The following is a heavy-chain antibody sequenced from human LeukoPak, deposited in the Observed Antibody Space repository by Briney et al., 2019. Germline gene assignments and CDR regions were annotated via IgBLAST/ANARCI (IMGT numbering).Heavy chain of an antibody. CDR3: AKIWFGEPSPYYFDY. J-gene: IGHJ4*02. CDR2: ISGSGGST. Sequence: GGSLRLSCVASGFSFTTHAMGWVRQAPGKGLEWVSHISGSGGSTKYSGSVKGRSTISRDNSKNTLYLQMNSLRAEDTAVYYCAKIWFGEPSPYYFDYWGQGTLVTVSS. D-gene: IGHD3-10*01. V-gene: IGHV3-23*01. CDR1: GFSFTTHA.